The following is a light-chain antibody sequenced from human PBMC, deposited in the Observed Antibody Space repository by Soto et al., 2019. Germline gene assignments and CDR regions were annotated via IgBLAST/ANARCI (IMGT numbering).Light chain of an antibody. Sequence: EVALTQSPGTLSLSPGARATLSCRASQNIANNYLTWYQQKPGQAPRVLIYDASTRATGIPDRFSGSGSGTDFTLTISRLEPEDSAVYYCQQYGSSPSWTFGQGTKVDIK. CDR2: DAS. J-gene: IGKJ1*01. CDR1: QNIANNY. CDR3: QQYGSSPSWT. V-gene: IGKV3-20*01.